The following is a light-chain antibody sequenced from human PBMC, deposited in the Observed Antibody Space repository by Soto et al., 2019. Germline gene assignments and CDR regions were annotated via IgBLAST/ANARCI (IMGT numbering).Light chain of an antibody. J-gene: IGKJ2*01. Sequence: DIQITQSPSSMSVSVGDRVTITCRASQGISNWLSWYQQKAGKAPKLLIYATSTLQSGVPSRFRGSGSGTEFTLTIRSLQPEDFATYYCQQGNSFPYTFGQGTKLEIK. CDR3: QQGNSFPYT. CDR2: ATS. V-gene: IGKV1-12*01. CDR1: QGISNW.